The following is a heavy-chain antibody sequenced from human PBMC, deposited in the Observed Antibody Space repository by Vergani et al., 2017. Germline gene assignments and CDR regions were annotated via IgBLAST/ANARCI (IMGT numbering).Heavy chain of an antibody. CDR2: ISYDGSNK. Sequence: QVQLVESGGGVVQPGRSLRLSCAASGFTFSSYGMHWVRQAPGKGLEWVAVISYDGSNKYYADSVKGRFTISRDNSKNTLYLQMNSLRAEDTAVYYCAKVRLVGATSPMDYWGQGTLVTVSS. J-gene: IGHJ4*02. CDR1: GFTFSSYG. V-gene: IGHV3-30*18. CDR3: AKVRLVGATSPMDY. D-gene: IGHD1-26*01.